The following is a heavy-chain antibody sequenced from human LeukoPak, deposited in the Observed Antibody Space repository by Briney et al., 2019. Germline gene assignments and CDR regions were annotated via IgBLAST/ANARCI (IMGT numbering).Heavy chain of an antibody. Sequence: PGGSLRLSCAASGFTFSSYSMNWVRQAPGKGLEWVSSISSSSSYIYYADSVKGRFTISRDNAKNSLYLQMNSLRAEDTAVYYCARSRIAAAGTLDYWGQGTLVTVSS. CDR2: ISSSSSYI. D-gene: IGHD6-13*01. CDR3: ARSRIAAAGTLDY. J-gene: IGHJ4*02. CDR1: GFTFSSYS. V-gene: IGHV3-21*01.